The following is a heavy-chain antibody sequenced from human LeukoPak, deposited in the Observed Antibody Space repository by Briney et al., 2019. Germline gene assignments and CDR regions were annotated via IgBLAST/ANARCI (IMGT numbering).Heavy chain of an antibody. D-gene: IGHD3-22*01. CDR1: GFAFSSYA. CDR2: ISGSGGST. J-gene: IGHJ4*02. Sequence: GGSLRLSCAASGFAFSSYAMSWVRQAPGKGLEWVSVISGSGGSTYYADSVKGRFTISRDNSKNTLYLQMSSLRAEDTAVYYCAKRTTYYYESSAYYHFDYWGQGTLVTVSS. CDR3: AKRTTYYYESSAYYHFDY. V-gene: IGHV3-23*01.